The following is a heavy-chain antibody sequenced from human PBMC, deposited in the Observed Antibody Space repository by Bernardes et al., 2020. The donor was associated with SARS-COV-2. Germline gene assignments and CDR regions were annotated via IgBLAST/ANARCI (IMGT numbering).Heavy chain of an antibody. D-gene: IGHD6-19*01. CDR3: VKGSVAVAGVDY. Sequence: GFLSPSRSGSGFTIRHYVMHWVRPAPGKGLEYVSAISINGDHTFYVDSVKGRFIISRDDSNDMLYLQMSSLRVEDTAIYFCVKGSVAVAGVDYWGQGTRVTVSS. CDR1: GFTIRHYV. V-gene: IGHV3-64D*06. J-gene: IGHJ4*02. CDR2: ISINGDHT.